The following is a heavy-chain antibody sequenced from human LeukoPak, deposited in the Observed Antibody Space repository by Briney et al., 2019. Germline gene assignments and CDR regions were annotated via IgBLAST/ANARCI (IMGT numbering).Heavy chain of an antibody. CDR3: ARDRDYYDSSAY. J-gene: IGHJ4*02. CDR1: GYTFTNYG. V-gene: IGHV1-18*01. D-gene: IGHD3-22*01. Sequence: GASVKVSCKASGYTFTNYGISWVRQAPGQGLEWMGWISANNGNTNYAQKLQDRVTMTTDTSTSTAYMELRSLRSDDTAVYYCARDRDYYDSSAYWGQGTLVTVSS. CDR2: ISANNGNT.